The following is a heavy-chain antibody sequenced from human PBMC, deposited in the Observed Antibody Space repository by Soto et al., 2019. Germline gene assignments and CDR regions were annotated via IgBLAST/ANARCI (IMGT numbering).Heavy chain of an antibody. CDR3: AKDQGPIDY. Sequence: PGGSLRLACAASGFTFSDYYMSWIRQAPGKGLEWVSAISGSGGSTYYADSVKGRFTISRDNSKNTLYLQMNSLRAEDTAVYYCAKDQGPIDYWGQGTLVTVSS. CDR1: GFTFSDYY. J-gene: IGHJ4*02. V-gene: IGHV3-23*01. CDR2: ISGSGGST.